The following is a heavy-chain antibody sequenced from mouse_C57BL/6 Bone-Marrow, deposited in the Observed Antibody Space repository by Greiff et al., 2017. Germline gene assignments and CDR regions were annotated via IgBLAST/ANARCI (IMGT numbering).Heavy chain of an antibody. CDR2: ISNGGGST. Sequence: EVQVVESGGGLVQPGGSLKLSCAASGFTFSDYYMYWVRQTPEKRLEWVAYISNGGGSTYYPDTVKGRFTISRDNAKNTLYLQMSRLKSEDTAMYYCARQCYYGSSHDGFAYWGQGTLVTVSA. V-gene: IGHV5-12*01. J-gene: IGHJ3*01. CDR1: GFTFSDYY. CDR3: ARQCYYGSSHDGFAY. D-gene: IGHD1-1*01.